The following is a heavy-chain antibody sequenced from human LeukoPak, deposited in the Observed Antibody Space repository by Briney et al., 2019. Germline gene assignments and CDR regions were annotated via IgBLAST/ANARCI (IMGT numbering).Heavy chain of an antibody. V-gene: IGHV1-2*02. J-gene: IGHJ4*02. Sequence: ASVKVSCTTSGYTFTGYYMHWVRQAPGQGLEWMGWISPNSGATNYAQKFQGRVTMTRDTSISTAYMELSRLRSDDTAVYYCARDAGGVPDYWGQGTLVTVSS. CDR1: GYTFTGYY. D-gene: IGHD2-8*01. CDR2: ISPNSGAT. CDR3: ARDAGGVPDY.